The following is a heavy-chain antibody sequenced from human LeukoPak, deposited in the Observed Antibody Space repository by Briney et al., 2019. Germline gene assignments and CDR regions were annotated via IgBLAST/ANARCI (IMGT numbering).Heavy chain of an antibody. CDR1: GFTFSSYA. CDR3: VKEGYCSGGSCYPRVDY. J-gene: IGHJ4*02. Sequence: GGSLRLSCSASGFTFSSYAMHWVRQAPGKGLEYVSAISSNGGSTYYADSVKGRFTISRDNSKNTLYLRMSSLRAEDTAVYYCVKEGYCSGGSCYPRVDYWGQGTLVTVSS. V-gene: IGHV3-64D*06. D-gene: IGHD2-15*01. CDR2: ISSNGGST.